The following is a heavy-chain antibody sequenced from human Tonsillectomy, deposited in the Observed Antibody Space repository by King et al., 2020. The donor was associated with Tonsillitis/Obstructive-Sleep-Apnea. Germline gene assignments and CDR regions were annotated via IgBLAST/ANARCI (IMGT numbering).Heavy chain of an antibody. CDR1: GFTFSTYA. Sequence: QLVQSGGGVVQPGRSLRLSCAASGFTFSTYAMHWVRQAPGKGLEWVALISYDGSNKYYADSVKGRFTISRDNSKNTLYLQMNSLRAEDTAVYYCAGVPSTPVTTGGWTCFDPWGQGTLVTVSS. D-gene: IGHD1-1*01. J-gene: IGHJ5*02. V-gene: IGHV3-30*04. CDR3: AGVPSTPVTTGGWTCFDP. CDR2: ISYDGSNK.